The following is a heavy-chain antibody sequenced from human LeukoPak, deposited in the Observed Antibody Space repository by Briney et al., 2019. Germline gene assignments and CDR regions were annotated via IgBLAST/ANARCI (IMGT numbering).Heavy chain of an antibody. Sequence: GGSLRLSCAASGFTFSDYFMSWIRQAPGKGLEWVSYIISSGTTIYYADSVKGRFTISGDNAKNSLYLQMNSLRAEDTAIYYCAGARYDFWSGYYRSWGQGTLVTVSS. CDR1: GFTFSDYF. CDR2: IISSGTTI. J-gene: IGHJ4*02. CDR3: AGARYDFWSGYYRS. D-gene: IGHD3-3*01. V-gene: IGHV3-11*04.